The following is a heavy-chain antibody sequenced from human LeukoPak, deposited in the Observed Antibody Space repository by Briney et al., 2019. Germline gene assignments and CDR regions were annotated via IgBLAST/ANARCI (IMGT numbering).Heavy chain of an antibody. V-gene: IGHV1-18*01. D-gene: IGHD2-15*01. CDR2: ISAYNGNT. Sequence: ASVKVSCKGSGYTFSSYSISWVRQAPGQGLEWMGWISAYNGNTIYAQKVKGRVTMTTDTSTSTAYMELRSLKSDDTAVYYCARASYCSDGSCYSDYWGQGTLVTVSS. CDR3: ARASYCSDGSCYSDY. CDR1: GYTFSSYS. J-gene: IGHJ4*02.